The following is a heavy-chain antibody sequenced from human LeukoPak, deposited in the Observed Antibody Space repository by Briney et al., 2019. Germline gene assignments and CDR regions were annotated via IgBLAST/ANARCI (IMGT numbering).Heavy chain of an antibody. CDR1: GGSFSGYY. J-gene: IGHJ3*02. Sequence: SETLSLTCAVYGGSFSGYYWSWIRQPPGKGLEWIGEINHSGSTNYNPSLKSRVTISVDTSKNQFSLKLSSVTAADTAVYYCARVRDLRYFDWLLLRGAFDIWGQGTMVTVSS. V-gene: IGHV4-34*01. D-gene: IGHD3-9*01. CDR3: ARVRDLRYFDWLLLRGAFDI. CDR2: INHSGST.